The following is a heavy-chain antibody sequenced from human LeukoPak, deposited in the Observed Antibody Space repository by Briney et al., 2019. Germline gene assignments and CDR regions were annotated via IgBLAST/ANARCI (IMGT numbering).Heavy chain of an antibody. Sequence: SETLSLTCTVSGGSISSYYWSWIRQPPGKGLEWIGYTYYSGSTNYNPSLKSRVTISIDTSKNQFSLKLSSVTAADTAVYYCARGSRAYYYYDMDVWGQGTTVTVSS. CDR1: GGSISSYY. CDR3: ARGSRAYYYYDMDV. V-gene: IGHV4-59*08. J-gene: IGHJ6*02. CDR2: TYYSGST.